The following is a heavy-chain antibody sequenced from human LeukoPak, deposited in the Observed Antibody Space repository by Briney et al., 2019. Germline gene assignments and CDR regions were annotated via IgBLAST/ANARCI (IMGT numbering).Heavy chain of an antibody. Sequence: PSETLSLTCAVYGGSFTDYYWSWIRQSPGKGLEYIGEINHRGTTSYNPSLQSRVTMSIDTSKKQFSLKLRSVTAADTAIYYCVSGLWSDDSGNYWGQGALVTVSS. D-gene: IGHD3-10*01. CDR1: GGSFTDYY. CDR2: INHRGTT. V-gene: IGHV4-34*01. CDR3: VSGLWSDDSGNY. J-gene: IGHJ4*02.